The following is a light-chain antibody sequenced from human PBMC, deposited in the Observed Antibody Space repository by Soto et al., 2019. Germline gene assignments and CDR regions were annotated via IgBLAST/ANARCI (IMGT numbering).Light chain of an antibody. Sequence: ILTQSPATLSLSPGERATLSCRASRSISDSYLFWYQQKPGQAPRLLIYGTSIRATGVSDRFSGSGSGTDFTLTISRLEPEDVAVYYCQHYGGSPLFTFGPGTKVDIK. V-gene: IGKV3-20*01. CDR3: QHYGGSPLFT. J-gene: IGKJ3*01. CDR1: RSISDSY. CDR2: GTS.